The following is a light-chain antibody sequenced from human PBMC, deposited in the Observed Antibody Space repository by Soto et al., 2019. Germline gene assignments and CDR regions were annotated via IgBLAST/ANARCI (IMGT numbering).Light chain of an antibody. CDR3: SSYTSSSIYV. Sequence: QSVLTQPASVSGSPGQSITISCTGTSSDVGGYNYVSWYQQHPGKAPKLMIYEVSNRPSGVSTRFSGSKSGNTASLTISGLQAEDEADCYCSSYTSSSIYVFGIGTQLTVL. J-gene: IGLJ7*01. V-gene: IGLV2-14*01. CDR2: EVS. CDR1: SSDVGGYNY.